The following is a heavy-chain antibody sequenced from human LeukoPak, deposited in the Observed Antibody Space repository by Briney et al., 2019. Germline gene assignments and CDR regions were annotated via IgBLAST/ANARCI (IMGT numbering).Heavy chain of an antibody. V-gene: IGHV4-30-4*01. J-gene: IGHJ4*02. Sequence: PSQTLSLTCTVSGDSISSGDHYWSWIRQPPGKGLEWIEYIHYRGSTYYNPSLKSRVIISGDMSKNQFSLSLNSLTAADSAVYYCARAAAGTNTYYYFDYWGQGTLVTVSS. CDR2: IHYRGST. CDR1: GDSISSGDHY. CDR3: ARAAAGTNTYYYFDY. D-gene: IGHD5-12*01.